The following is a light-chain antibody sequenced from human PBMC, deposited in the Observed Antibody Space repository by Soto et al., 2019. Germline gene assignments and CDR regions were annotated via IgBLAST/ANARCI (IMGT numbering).Light chain of an antibody. CDR3: SSYTGSTPLVV. CDR1: SSDVGGYNY. J-gene: IGLJ2*01. Sequence: QSALTQPASVSGSPGQSITISCTGTSSDVGGYNYVSWYQQHPGKAPKLVIFEVNNRPSGVSHRFSGSKSGNTASLTISGLQNEDEADYYCSSYTGSTPLVVFGGGTKLTVL. CDR2: EVN. V-gene: IGLV2-14*01.